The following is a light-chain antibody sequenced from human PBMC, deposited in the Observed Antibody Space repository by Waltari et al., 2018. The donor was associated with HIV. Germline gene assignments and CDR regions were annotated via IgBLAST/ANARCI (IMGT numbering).Light chain of an antibody. J-gene: IGLJ1*01. CDR2: TNQ. Sequence: QSVLTQPPSASGTPGQRVTISCSGSSTNLGRTYVYLYQQLPETAPNLLIYTNQHRPSGVPDRFYGSKSGTSASLAISGLRSEDEADYYCAAWNDNLSGYVLGTATKVTV. CDR1: STNLGRTY. CDR3: AAWNDNLSGYV. V-gene: IGLV1-47*01.